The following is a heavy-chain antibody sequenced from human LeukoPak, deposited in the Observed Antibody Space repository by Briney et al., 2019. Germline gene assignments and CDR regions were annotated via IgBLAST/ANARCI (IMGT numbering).Heavy chain of an antibody. CDR2: IIPIFGTA. CDR1: GGTFSSYA. V-gene: IGHV1-69*05. J-gene: IGHJ4*02. D-gene: IGHD3-22*01. CDR3: ARVPNHYYDSSGYLTFDY. Sequence: ASVKVSCKASGGTFSSYAISWVRQAPGQGLEWMGGIIPIFGTANYAQKFQGRVTMTRDMSTSTVYMELSSLRSEDTAVYYCARVPNHYYDSSGYLTFDYWGQGTLVTVSS.